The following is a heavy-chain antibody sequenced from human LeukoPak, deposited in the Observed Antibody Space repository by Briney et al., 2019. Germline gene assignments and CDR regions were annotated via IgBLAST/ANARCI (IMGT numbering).Heavy chain of an antibody. J-gene: IGHJ5*01. V-gene: IGHV4-39*02. D-gene: IGHD1-1*01. CDR1: GASISSSIHY. CDR3: ARVTTGSTTLDS. CDR2: VYYSGGT. Sequence: SETLFLTCAVSGASISSSIHYWGWVRQPPGKGLEWIGSVYYSGGTYYNPSLESRLTISVDTSNNRFSLKLKSVTAADTAVFYCARVTTGSTTLDSWGQGILVTVSS.